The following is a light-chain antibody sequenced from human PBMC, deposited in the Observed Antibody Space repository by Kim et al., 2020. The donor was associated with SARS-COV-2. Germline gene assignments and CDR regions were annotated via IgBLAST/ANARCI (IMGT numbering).Light chain of an antibody. CDR3: QQYDNWPGT. V-gene: IGKV3-15*01. J-gene: IGKJ1*01. Sequence: VSPGARATLSCRASQSVSSNLAWYQQTPGQAPKLLIYGASTRATDIPARFSGSGSGTEFTLTINSLQSEDFAVYYCQQYDNWPGTFGQGTKVDIK. CDR2: GAS. CDR1: QSVSSN.